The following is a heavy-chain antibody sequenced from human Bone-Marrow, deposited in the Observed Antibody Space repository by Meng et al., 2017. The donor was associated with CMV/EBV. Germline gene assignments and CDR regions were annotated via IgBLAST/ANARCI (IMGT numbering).Heavy chain of an antibody. CDR1: GYTFTGYY. D-gene: IGHD2-2*01. V-gene: IGHV1-69*05. J-gene: IGHJ6*02. CDR2: IIPIFGTA. CDR3: ARSLPGPKVEVVPAAKSTYYYYYGMDV. Sequence: SVKVSCKASGYTFTGYYMHWVRQAPGQGLEWMGGIIPIFGTANYAQKFQGRVTVTTDKFKTTAYMDLSSLKSEDTAVFYCARSLPGPKVEVVPAAKSTYYYYYGMDVWGQGTTVTVSS.